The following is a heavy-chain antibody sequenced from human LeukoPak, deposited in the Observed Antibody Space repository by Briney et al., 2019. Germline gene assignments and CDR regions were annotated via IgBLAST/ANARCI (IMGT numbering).Heavy chain of an antibody. J-gene: IGHJ6*03. Sequence: ASVKVSCKAFGYTFTNNWMHWVRQAPGQGLEWMGIINPSGGSTSYAQKFQGRVTMTRDTSTSTVYMELSSLRSEDTAVYYCARDSGSGSYSYYYYMDVWGKGTTVTISS. D-gene: IGHD3-10*01. CDR1: GYTFTNNW. V-gene: IGHV1-46*01. CDR2: INPSGGST. CDR3: ARDSGSGSYSYYYYMDV.